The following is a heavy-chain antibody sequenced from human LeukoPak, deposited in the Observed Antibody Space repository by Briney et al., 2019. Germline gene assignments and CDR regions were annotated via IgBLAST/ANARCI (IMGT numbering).Heavy chain of an antibody. CDR3: ARDPGLPNGMAV. CDR1: GFTVSSDY. V-gene: IGHV3-66*01. Sequence: GGSLRLSCAASGFTVSSDYMSWVRQAPGKGLEWVSTIYRGDSTYYADSVKGRFTISRDNSKNTLYPQLNSLRAEDTAVYYCARDPGLPNGMAVWGQGTTVTVSS. CDR2: IYRGDST. J-gene: IGHJ6*02.